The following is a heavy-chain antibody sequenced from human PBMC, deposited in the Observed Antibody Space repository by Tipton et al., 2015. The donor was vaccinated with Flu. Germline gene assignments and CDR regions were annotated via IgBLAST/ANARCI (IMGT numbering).Heavy chain of an antibody. CDR3: ARDRSDPSGYNSGLPLYYYYYYGMDV. Sequence: TLSLTCTVSGGSISSYYWSWIRQPPGKGLEWIGYIYYSGSTYYNPSLKSRVTISVDTSKNQFSLKLSSVTAADTAVYYCARDRSDPSGYNSGLPLYYYYYYGMDVWGQGTTVTVSS. V-gene: IGHV4-59*12. D-gene: IGHD5-18*01. CDR2: IYYSGST. CDR1: GGSISSYY. J-gene: IGHJ6*02.